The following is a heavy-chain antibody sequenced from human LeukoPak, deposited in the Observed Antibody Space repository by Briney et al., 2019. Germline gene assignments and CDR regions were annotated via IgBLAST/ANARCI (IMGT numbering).Heavy chain of an antibody. Sequence: GASVKVSCKASGYTFTSYGISWVRQAPGQRLEWMGWISAYNGNTNYTQKLQGRVTMTTDTSTSTAYMELRSLRSDDTAVYYCAREGSSTSPNWFDPWGQGTLVTVSS. CDR3: AREGSSTSPNWFDP. V-gene: IGHV1-18*01. CDR2: ISAYNGNT. CDR1: GYTFTSYG. J-gene: IGHJ5*02. D-gene: IGHD2-2*01.